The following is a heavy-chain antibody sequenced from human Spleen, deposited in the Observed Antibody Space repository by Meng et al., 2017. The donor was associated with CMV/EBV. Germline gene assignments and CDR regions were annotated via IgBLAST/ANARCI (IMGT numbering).Heavy chain of an antibody. CDR1: GFTFSDFY. Sequence: GGSLRLSCAASGFTFSDFYMSWIRQAPGKGLEWISYVTTSGRTMFYADSVKGRFTISRDNAKNSLYLQMSSLRAEDTAVYYCARGSHYGGTHNWFDPWGHGTLVTVSS. D-gene: IGHD4-23*01. V-gene: IGHV3-11*01. CDR2: VTTSGRTM. J-gene: IGHJ5*02. CDR3: ARGSHYGGTHNWFDP.